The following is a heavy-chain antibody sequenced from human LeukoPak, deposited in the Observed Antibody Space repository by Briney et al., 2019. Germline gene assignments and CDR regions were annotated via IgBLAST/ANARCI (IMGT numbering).Heavy chain of an antibody. Sequence: PGGSLRLSCAASGFTFSSYSMNWVRQAPGKGLEWVSYISSSSSTIYYADSVKGRFTISRDNAKNSLYLQMNSLRAEDTAVYYCAKGGIAARPTFFDYWGQGTLVTVSS. CDR2: ISSSSSTI. CDR1: GFTFSSYS. V-gene: IGHV3-48*01. J-gene: IGHJ4*02. D-gene: IGHD6-6*01. CDR3: AKGGIAARPTFFDY.